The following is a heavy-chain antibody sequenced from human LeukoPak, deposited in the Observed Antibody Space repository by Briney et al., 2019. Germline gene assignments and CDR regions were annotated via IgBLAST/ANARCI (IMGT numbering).Heavy chain of an antibody. D-gene: IGHD5-18*01. V-gene: IGHV3-48*03. CDR1: GFTFSCYE. Sequence: SGGSLRCSASASGFTFSCYEMNWVAQAPGKGLEWMSYISSSGSTIYYADSVKGRFTISTDNAKNSLYLQMNSLKDQATALYSCARARTRSLIRLLIVDYWGQGTLVTVSS. CDR3: ARARTRSLIRLLIVDY. CDR2: ISSSGSTI. J-gene: IGHJ4*02.